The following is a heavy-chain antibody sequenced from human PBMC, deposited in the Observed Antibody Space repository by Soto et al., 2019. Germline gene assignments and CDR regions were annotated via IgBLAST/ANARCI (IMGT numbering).Heavy chain of an antibody. CDR3: TRAHEVAWFDS. D-gene: IGHD2-15*01. CDR2: ITNRGTHT. V-gene: IGHV3-21*06. J-gene: IGHJ5*01. CDR1: GFSFSSYT. Sequence: GGSLRLSCTASGFSFSSYTMNWVRQAPGKGLQWVASITNRGTHTYSADSVKGRFTISRDNDKNSLYLQMNNLRAEDTATYYCTRAHEVAWFDSWGQGTLVTVSS.